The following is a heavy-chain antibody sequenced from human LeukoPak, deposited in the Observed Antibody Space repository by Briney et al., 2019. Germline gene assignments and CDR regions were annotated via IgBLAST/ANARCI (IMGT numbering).Heavy chain of an antibody. J-gene: IGHJ4*02. Sequence: PSETLSLTCTVSGGSISSYYWSWIGQPPGKGLEWIGYIYYSGRTNYSPSLKSRVTISVDTSKNQFSLKLSSVTAADTAVYYCARSGTGILFDYWGQGTLVTVSS. CDR1: GGSISSYY. CDR3: ARSGTGILFDY. V-gene: IGHV4-59*01. CDR2: IYYSGRT. D-gene: IGHD1-14*01.